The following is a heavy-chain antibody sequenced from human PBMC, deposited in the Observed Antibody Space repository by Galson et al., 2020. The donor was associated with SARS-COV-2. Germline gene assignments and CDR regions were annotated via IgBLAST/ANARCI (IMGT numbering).Heavy chain of an antibody. D-gene: IGHD3-9*01. CDR2: MNPKSGNT. V-gene: IGHV1-8*03. CDR3: ARASKHYNFLTGYLNYYYYYMDV. Sequence: ASVKVSCEASGYTFANYDVNWVRQATGQGLEWMGWMNPKSGNTGYAQRFQGRVTITRDTSKNTAFLELSSLRSEDTAVYYCARASKHYNFLTGYLNYYYYYMDVWGTGTTVTISS. CDR1: GYTFANYD. J-gene: IGHJ6*03.